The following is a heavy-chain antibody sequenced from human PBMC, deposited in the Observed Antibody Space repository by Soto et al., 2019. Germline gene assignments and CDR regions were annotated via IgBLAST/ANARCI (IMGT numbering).Heavy chain of an antibody. CDR1: GFTFSSYA. CDR3: AKDRGYSYNWYTGDY. D-gene: IGHD1-1*01. Sequence: GSLRLSCAASGFTFSSYAMGWVRQAPGKGLEWVSSISGGVGTTYYADSVEGRFTISRDNSKNTLYLQMSSLRAEDTAVYYCAKDRGYSYNWYTGDYWGQGSLVTVSS. J-gene: IGHJ4*02. V-gene: IGHV3-23*01. CDR2: ISGGVGTT.